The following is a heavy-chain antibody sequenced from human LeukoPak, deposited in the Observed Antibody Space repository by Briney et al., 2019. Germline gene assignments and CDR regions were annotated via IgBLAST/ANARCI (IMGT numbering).Heavy chain of an antibody. V-gene: IGHV3-48*04. Sequence: PGGSLRLSCAASGFTFSSYSMNWVRQAPGKGLEWVSYISSSSSTIYYADSVKGRFTISRDNAKSSLYLQMNSLRAEDTAVYYCANFPYYYYYMDVWGKGTTVTVSS. CDR3: ANFPYYYYYMDV. CDR1: GFTFSSYS. D-gene: IGHD3-3*01. J-gene: IGHJ6*03. CDR2: ISSSSSTI.